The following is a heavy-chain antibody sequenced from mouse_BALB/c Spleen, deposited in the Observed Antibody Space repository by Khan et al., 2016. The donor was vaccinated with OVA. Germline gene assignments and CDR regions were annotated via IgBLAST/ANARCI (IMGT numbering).Heavy chain of an antibody. CDR1: GYSITSDYA. CDR3: ARGVRLTY. V-gene: IGHV3-2*02. J-gene: IGHJ3*01. CDR2: INYSGST. Sequence: EVQLQEPGPRLVKSSQSLSLTCTATGYSITSDYAWNWIRQFPGNKLEWMGYINYSGSTSYHPSLKSRISITRDTSKNQFFLQLNSVTTQDTATYYCARGVRLTYWGQGTLVTVSA. D-gene: IGHD2-14*01.